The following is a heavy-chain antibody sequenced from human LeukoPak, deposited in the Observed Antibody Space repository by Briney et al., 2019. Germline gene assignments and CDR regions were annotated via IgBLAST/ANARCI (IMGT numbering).Heavy chain of an antibody. J-gene: IGHJ4*02. V-gene: IGHV3-23*01. CDR2: ISGSGGSP. D-gene: IGHD5-18*01. CDR1: GFTFSSYA. Sequence: GGSLRLSCAASGFTFSSYAMSWVRQAPGEGLGWVSAISGSGGSPYYADSVKGRFTISRDNSKNTLYLQMNSLRAEDTAVYYCAKVRGYSYDNDYWGQGTLVTVSS. CDR3: AKVRGYSYDNDY.